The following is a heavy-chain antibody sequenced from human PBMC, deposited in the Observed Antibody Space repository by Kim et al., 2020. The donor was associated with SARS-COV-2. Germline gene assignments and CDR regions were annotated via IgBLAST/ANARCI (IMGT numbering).Heavy chain of an antibody. CDR1: GFTVSSNY. V-gene: IGHV3-53*01. CDR3: AREYCSSTSCYHDAFDI. D-gene: IGHD2-2*01. CDR2: IYSGGST. Sequence: GVSLRLSCAASGFTVSSNYMSWVRQAPGKGLEWVSVIYSGGSTYYADSVKGRFTISRDNSKNTLYLQMNSLRAEDTAVYYCAREYCSSTSCYHDAFDIWGQGTMVTVSS. J-gene: IGHJ3*02.